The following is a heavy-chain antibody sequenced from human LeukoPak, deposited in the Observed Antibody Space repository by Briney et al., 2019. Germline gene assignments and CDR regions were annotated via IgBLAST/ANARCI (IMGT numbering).Heavy chain of an antibody. Sequence: ASVKVSCKASGYTFTSYYMHWVRQAPGQGLEWMGIINPSGGSTSYAQKFQGRVTMTRDTFTSTVYMELSSLRSEDTAVYYCARGVVVVPAAPEGGWFDPWGQGTLVTVSS. CDR3: ARGVVVVPAAPEGGWFDP. CDR1: GYTFTSYY. V-gene: IGHV1-46*01. D-gene: IGHD2-2*01. CDR2: INPSGGST. J-gene: IGHJ5*02.